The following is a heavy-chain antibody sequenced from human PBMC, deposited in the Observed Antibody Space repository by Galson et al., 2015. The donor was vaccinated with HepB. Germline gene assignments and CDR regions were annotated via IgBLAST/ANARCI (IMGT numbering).Heavy chain of an antibody. V-gene: IGHV4-4*07. CDR3: ARIRVGATMVIDY. J-gene: IGHJ4*02. Sequence: LSLTCTVSGGSISSYYWSWIRQPAGKGLEWIGRIYTSGSTNYNPSLKSRVTISVDTSKNQVVLTMTNMDPVDTATYYCARIRVGATMVIDYWGQGTLVTVSS. D-gene: IGHD1-26*01. CDR1: GGSISSYY. CDR2: IYTSGST.